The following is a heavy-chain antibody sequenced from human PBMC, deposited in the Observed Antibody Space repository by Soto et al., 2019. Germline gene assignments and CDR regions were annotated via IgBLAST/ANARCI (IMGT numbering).Heavy chain of an antibody. V-gene: IGHV2-5*02. D-gene: IGHD1-1*01. CDR1: GFSLSNSGVG. CDR2: IYWDDDT. CDR3: PRRGRDAYNRDAEYFQH. J-gene: IGHJ1*01. Sequence: QITLKESGPTLVKPNQTLTLTCTCSGFSLSNSGVGVGWIRQPPGKALEWLALIYWDDDTRYSPSLQSRLTITTDTSKNQVVLTMTNMDPVDTATYDCPRRGRDAYNRDAEYFQHWGQGTLITVSS.